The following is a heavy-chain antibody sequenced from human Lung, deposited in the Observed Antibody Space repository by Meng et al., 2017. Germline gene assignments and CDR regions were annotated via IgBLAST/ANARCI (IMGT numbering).Heavy chain of an antibody. D-gene: IGHD2-2*01. J-gene: IGHJ4*02. Sequence: QVRRAGPGPGLGKPLGTPSRTLGAPGGYISSSNWWSWVRQPPGKGLEWIGEIYHSGGTKYNPSLKSRVTISVDKSKNQFSLKLSSVTAADTAVYYCARGLGEAVVPRTMFDYWGQGTLVTVSS. CDR3: ARGLGEAVVPRTMFDY. CDR2: IYHSGGT. CDR1: GGYISSSNW. V-gene: IGHV4-4*02.